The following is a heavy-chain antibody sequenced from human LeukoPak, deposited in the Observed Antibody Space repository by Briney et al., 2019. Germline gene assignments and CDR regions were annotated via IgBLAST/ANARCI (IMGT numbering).Heavy chain of an antibody. D-gene: IGHD1-26*01. CDR2: ISGGST. V-gene: IGHV3-38-3*01. CDR1: GFTVSSNE. CDR3: AKHPGDFTGIVNYYYMDV. Sequence: GGSLRLSCAASGFTVSSNEMSWVRQAPGKGLEWVSSISGGSTYYADSVKGRFTISRDNSKNTLFLQMNSLRVEDTAVYYCAKHPGDFTGIVNYYYMDVWGKGTTVTVSS. J-gene: IGHJ6*03.